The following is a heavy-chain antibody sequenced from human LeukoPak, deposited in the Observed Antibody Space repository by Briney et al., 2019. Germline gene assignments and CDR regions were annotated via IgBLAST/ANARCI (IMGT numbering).Heavy chain of an antibody. Sequence: GGSLRLSCAASGFTFSQYWMSWVRQAPGKGLQWVALIKQDRSEIQYVDSVKGRFTISRDNAKNSLFLQMDGLRAEDTALYYCARDRVAAQGMDYWGQGTLVTVSS. CDR2: IKQDRSEI. V-gene: IGHV3-7*01. CDR3: ARDRVAAQGMDY. J-gene: IGHJ4*02. CDR1: GFTFSQYW. D-gene: IGHD6-19*01.